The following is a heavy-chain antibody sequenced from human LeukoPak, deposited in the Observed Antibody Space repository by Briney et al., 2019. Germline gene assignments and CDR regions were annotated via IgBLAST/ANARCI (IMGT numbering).Heavy chain of an antibody. CDR2: FDPEDGET. Sequence: ASVKVSCKVSGYTLTELSMHWVRQAPGKGLEWMGGFDPEDGETIYAQEFQGRVTMTEDTSTDTAYMELSSLRSEDTAVYYCATALGVTTVVTPPDYWGQGTLVTVSS. D-gene: IGHD4-23*01. CDR3: ATALGVTTVVTPPDY. V-gene: IGHV1-24*01. CDR1: GYTLTELS. J-gene: IGHJ4*02.